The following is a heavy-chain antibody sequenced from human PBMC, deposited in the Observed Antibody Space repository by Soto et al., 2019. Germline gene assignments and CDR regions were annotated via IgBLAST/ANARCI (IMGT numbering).Heavy chain of an antibody. D-gene: IGHD6-13*01. CDR2: IYYSGST. CDR3: ARRKFWYGKEYYFDY. J-gene: IGHJ4*02. V-gene: IGHV4-39*01. CDR1: GGSISSSSYY. Sequence: QLQLQESGPGLVKPSETLSLTCTVSGGSISSSSYYWGWIRQPPGKGLEWIGSIYYSGSTYYNPSLNSRVPISVHTSKNQFSLKLSSVTAADPAVYYCARRKFWYGKEYYFDYWGQGTLVTVSS.